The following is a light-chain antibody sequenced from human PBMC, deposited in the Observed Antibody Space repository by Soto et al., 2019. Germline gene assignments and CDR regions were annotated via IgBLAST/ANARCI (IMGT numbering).Light chain of an antibody. V-gene: IGKV1-5*01. CDR1: QSISSW. J-gene: IGKJ1*01. CDR2: DAS. CDR3: QQYNSYST. Sequence: DIQMTQSPSTLSASVGDRVTITCRASQSISSWLAWYQQKPGKAPKLLIYDASNLESGVPSRFSGSGSGTEFTLTISSLQPDDFATYYCQQYNSYSTFGQVAKVDIK.